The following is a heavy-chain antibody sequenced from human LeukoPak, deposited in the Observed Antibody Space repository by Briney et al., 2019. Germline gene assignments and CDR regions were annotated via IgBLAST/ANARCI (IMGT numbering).Heavy chain of an antibody. CDR2: INPNSGGT. CDR1: GYTFTGYY. V-gene: IGHV1-2*02. Sequence: GASVKVSCKASGYTFTGYYMHWVRQAPGQGLEWMGWINPNSGGTNYAQKFQGRVTMTRDTSISTAYMELSRLRSDDTAVYYCARVPTYDFWSGYSHDNYFDYWGQGTLVTVSS. CDR3: ARVPTYDFWSGYSHDNYFDY. D-gene: IGHD3-3*01. J-gene: IGHJ4*02.